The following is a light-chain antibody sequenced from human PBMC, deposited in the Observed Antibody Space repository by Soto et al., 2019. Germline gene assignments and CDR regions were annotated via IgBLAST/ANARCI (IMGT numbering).Light chain of an antibody. J-gene: IGLJ2*01. CDR1: SGGITASY. Sequence: NFMLTQPHSVSESPGKTVTISCTRSSGGITASYVQWYQQRPGSSPIIVIYGDDQRPSGVPDRFSGSIDRSSNSATLTISALRPEDEADYYCQAYDSGVVFGGGTQLTVL. CDR3: QAYDSGVV. CDR2: GDD. V-gene: IGLV6-57*01.